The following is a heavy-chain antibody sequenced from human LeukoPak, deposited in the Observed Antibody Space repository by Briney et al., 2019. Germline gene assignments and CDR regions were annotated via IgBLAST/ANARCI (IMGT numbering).Heavy chain of an antibody. J-gene: IGHJ4*02. Sequence: PSETLSLTCTVYSGSISSSSYYWGWIRQPPGKGLEWIGSIYYSGSTYYNPSLKSRVTISVDTSKNQFSLKLSSVTAADTAVYYCARVSTVTTLDYWGQGTLVTVSS. CDR2: IYYSGST. CDR1: SGSISSSSYY. V-gene: IGHV4-39*07. CDR3: ARVSTVTTLDY. D-gene: IGHD4-17*01.